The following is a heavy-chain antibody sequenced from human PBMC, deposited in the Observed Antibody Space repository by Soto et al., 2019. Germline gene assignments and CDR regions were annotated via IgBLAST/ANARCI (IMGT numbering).Heavy chain of an antibody. CDR2: ISYDGSNK. J-gene: IGHJ4*02. CDR3: ARDKGGYYDFWSGYYNMVY. D-gene: IGHD3-3*01. CDR1: GFTFSSYA. V-gene: IGHV3-30-3*01. Sequence: GGSLRLSCAASGFTFSSYAMHWVRQAPGKGLEWVAVISYDGSNKYYADSVKGRFTISRDNSKNTLYLQMNSLRAEDTAVYYCARDKGGYYDFWSGYYNMVYWGQGTLVTVSS.